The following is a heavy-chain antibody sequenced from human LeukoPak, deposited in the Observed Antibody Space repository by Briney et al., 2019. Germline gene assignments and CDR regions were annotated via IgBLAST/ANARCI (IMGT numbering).Heavy chain of an antibody. Sequence: SETLSLTCTVTGGSISSYYWSWIRQPPGKGLEWIGYIYYSGSTNYNPSLKSRVTISVDTSKNQFSLKLSSVTAADTAVYYCARHWLGRRVNWFDPWGQGTLVTVSS. V-gene: IGHV4-59*08. J-gene: IGHJ5*02. CDR2: IYYSGST. CDR1: GGSISSYY. D-gene: IGHD6-19*01. CDR3: ARHWLGRRVNWFDP.